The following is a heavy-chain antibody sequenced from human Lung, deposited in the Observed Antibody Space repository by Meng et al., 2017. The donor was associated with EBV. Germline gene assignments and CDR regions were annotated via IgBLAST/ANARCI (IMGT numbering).Heavy chain of an antibody. J-gene: IGHJ4*02. D-gene: IGHD5-12*01. CDR3: ARESNGYEFDY. CDR2: IGNDGSST. V-gene: IGHV3-74*01. CDR1: GFTFSSYW. Sequence: VQRVESGGGLVQPGGSLRLSCAASGFTFSSYWMHWVRQAPGKGLVWVSRIGNDGSSTNYADSVKGRFTISRHNAKKTLYLQMNSLRAEDTAVYYCARESNGYEFDYWGQGTLVTVSS.